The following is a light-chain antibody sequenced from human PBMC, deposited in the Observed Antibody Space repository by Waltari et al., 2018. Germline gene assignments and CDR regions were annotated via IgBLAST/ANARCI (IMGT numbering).Light chain of an antibody. J-gene: IGKJ1*01. V-gene: IGKV3-20*01. CDR3: QQYGSSPWT. CDR1: QSVSSSY. CDR2: AAS. Sequence: EIVLTQSPGTLSLSPGERATLSCRASQSVSSSYLAWYQQKPGQGPRLLSYAASSRAPVSPDRFSGSGSGTVFTLTISRLEPEDFAVYYCQQYGSSPWTFGRGTRVEIK.